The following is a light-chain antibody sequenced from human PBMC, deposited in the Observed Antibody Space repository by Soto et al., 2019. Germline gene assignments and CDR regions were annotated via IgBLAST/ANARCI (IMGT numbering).Light chain of an antibody. CDR1: SSDVGTYNL. Sequence: VLAQPASVSGSPEQSITISCTGTSSDVGTYNLVSWYQQHPGKAPKLIIYEVTERPSGISNRFSGSKFGNTASLTISGLLPEDEADYYCCSYGGSSTFPYVFGNGTKVTVL. CDR3: CSYGGSSTFPYV. J-gene: IGLJ1*01. V-gene: IGLV2-23*02. CDR2: EVT.